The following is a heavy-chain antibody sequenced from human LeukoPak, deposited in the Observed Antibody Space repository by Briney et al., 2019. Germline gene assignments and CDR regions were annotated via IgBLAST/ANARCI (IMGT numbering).Heavy chain of an antibody. Sequence: SETLSLTCTVSGGSISSYYWSWIRQPPGKGLEWIGYIYYSGSTNYNPSLKSRVTISADTSKNQFSLKLSSVTAADTAVYYCASSVGARVSVYMDVWGKGTTVTVSS. V-gene: IGHV4-59*08. CDR1: GGSISSYY. J-gene: IGHJ6*03. D-gene: IGHD1-26*01. CDR3: ASSVGARVSVYMDV. CDR2: IYYSGST.